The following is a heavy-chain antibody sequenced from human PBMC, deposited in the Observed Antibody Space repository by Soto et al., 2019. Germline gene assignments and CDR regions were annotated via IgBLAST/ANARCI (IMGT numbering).Heavy chain of an antibody. D-gene: IGHD3-9*01. J-gene: IGHJ4*02. Sequence: PGGSLRLSCAASGFTVSSNYMSWARQAPGKGLEWVSVIYSGGSTYYADSVKGRFTISRDNSKNTLYLQMNSLRAEDTAVYYCARSYYDILTGSGLYYFDYWGQGTLVTVSS. V-gene: IGHV3-66*01. CDR2: IYSGGST. CDR1: GFTVSSNY. CDR3: ARSYYDILTGSGLYYFDY.